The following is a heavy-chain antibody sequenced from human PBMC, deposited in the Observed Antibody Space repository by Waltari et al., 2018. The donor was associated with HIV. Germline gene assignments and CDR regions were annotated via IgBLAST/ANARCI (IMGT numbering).Heavy chain of an antibody. Sequence: QVTLRESGPALVKPTQTLTLTCTFSGFSLSTSGMCVSWIRQPPGKALEWLALIDWDDDKYYSTSLKTRLTISKDTSKNQVVLTMTNMDPVDTATYYCARIHHYYDSSGYYYVNYFDYWGQGTLVTVSS. CDR3: ARIHHYYDSSGYYYVNYFDY. D-gene: IGHD3-22*01. V-gene: IGHV2-70*01. J-gene: IGHJ4*02. CDR1: GFSLSTSGMC. CDR2: IDWDDDK.